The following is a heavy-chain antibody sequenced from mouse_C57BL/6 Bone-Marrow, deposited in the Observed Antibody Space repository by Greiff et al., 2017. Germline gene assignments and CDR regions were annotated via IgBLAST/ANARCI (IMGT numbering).Heavy chain of an antibody. CDR2: INPYNGDT. CDR1: GYSFTGYF. V-gene: IGHV1-20*01. D-gene: IGHD1-1*01. Sequence: EVQGVESGPELVKPGDSVKISCKASGYSFTGYFMNWVMQSHGKSLEWIGRINPYNGDTFYNQKFKGKATLTVDKSSSTAHMELRSLTSADSAVYYCARDGSSPFDYWGQGTTLTVSS. CDR3: ARDGSSPFDY. J-gene: IGHJ2*01.